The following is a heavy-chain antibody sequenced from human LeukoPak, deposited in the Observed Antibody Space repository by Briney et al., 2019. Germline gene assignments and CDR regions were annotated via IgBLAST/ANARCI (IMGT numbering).Heavy chain of an antibody. D-gene: IGHD3-3*01. Sequence: SVKVSCKASGGTFRSYAISWVRQAPGQGLEWMGGIIPIFGTANYAQKFQGRVTITADESTSTAYMELSSLRSEDTAVYYCARDGPLLESLSLNWFDPWGQGTLVTVSS. CDR1: GGTFRSYA. CDR2: IIPIFGTA. V-gene: IGHV1-69*01. CDR3: ARDGPLLESLSLNWFDP. J-gene: IGHJ5*02.